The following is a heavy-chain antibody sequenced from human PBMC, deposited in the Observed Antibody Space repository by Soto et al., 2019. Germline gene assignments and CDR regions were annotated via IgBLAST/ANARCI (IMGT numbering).Heavy chain of an antibody. Sequence: QVQLVQSGAEVKKPGASVKVSCKASGYTFTSYYMHWVRQAPGQGLEWMGTINPSGGSTTYAQKFQGRITMTSDTSTSTVYMELSSLRSEDTAVYYCARGLGYCSGGSCSWGQGTLVTVSS. CDR3: ARGLGYCSGGSCS. D-gene: IGHD2-15*01. V-gene: IGHV1-46*03. J-gene: IGHJ5*02. CDR1: GYTFTSYY. CDR2: INPSGGST.